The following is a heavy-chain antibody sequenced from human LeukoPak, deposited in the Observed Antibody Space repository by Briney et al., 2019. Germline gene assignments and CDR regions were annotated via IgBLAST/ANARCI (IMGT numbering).Heavy chain of an antibody. V-gene: IGHV3-23*01. J-gene: IGHJ5*02. Sequence: GGSLRLSCAASGFTFSSSGMAWVRQTPGKGLEWVSGISSGGGSTYYADSVKGRFTISRDNSKNTLYLQLNSLRAEDTAVYYYEKSQGFLVDPWGQGILVTVSS. CDR1: GFTFSSSG. D-gene: IGHD2-21*01. CDR2: ISSGGGST. CDR3: EKSQGFLVDP.